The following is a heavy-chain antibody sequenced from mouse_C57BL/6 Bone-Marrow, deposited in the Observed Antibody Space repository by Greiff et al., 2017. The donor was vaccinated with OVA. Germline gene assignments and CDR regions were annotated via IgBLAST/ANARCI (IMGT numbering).Heavy chain of an antibody. J-gene: IGHJ4*01. CDR3: ARRGIYYDYDVGDYAMDY. V-gene: IGHV5-6*02. Sequence: DVMLVESGGDLVKPGGSLKLSCAASGFTFSSYGMSWVRQTPDKRLEWVATISSGGSYTYYPDSVKGRFTISRDNAKNPLYLQMSSLKSEDTAMYYCARRGIYYDYDVGDYAMDYWGQGTSVTVSS. CDR1: GFTFSSYG. D-gene: IGHD2-4*01. CDR2: ISSGGSYT.